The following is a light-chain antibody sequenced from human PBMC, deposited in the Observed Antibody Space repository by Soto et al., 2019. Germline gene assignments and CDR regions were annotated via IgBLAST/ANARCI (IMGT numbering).Light chain of an antibody. CDR1: SSDVGGYNY. CDR2: DVS. V-gene: IGLV2-14*01. J-gene: IGLJ1*01. CDR3: SSYTSSTTLDV. Sequence: QSVLTQPASVSGSPGPGITISCTGASSDVGGYNYVSWFQQHPGKAPKLLIYDVSNRPSGVSNRFSGSKSGNTASLTISGLQAEDEADYYCSSYTSSTTLDVFGTGTKLTVL.